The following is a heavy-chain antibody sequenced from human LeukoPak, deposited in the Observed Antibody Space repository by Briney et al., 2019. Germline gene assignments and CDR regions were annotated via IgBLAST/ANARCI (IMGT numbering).Heavy chain of an antibody. J-gene: IGHJ4*02. CDR2: ISSSGSTI. V-gene: IGHV3-11*04. CDR1: GFTFSDYY. CDR3: RGTYYYDSSGYYYGGFDY. D-gene: IGHD3-22*01. Sequence: GGSLRLSCAASGFTFSDYYMSWIRQAPGKGLEWVSYISSSGSTIYYADSVKGRFTISRDSAKNSLYLQMNSLRAEDTAVYYCRGTYYYDSSGYYYGGFDYWGQGTLVTVSS.